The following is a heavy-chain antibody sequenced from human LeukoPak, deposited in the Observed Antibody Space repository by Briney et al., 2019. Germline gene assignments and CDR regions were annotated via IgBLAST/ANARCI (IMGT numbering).Heavy chain of an antibody. Sequence: SETLSLTCTVSGGSISSYYWSWIRQPAGKGLEWIGRIYTSGSTNYNPSLKSRVTMSVDTSKNQFSLKLSSATAADTAVYYCARVSTMVQGTYYYYMDVWGKGTTVTVSS. D-gene: IGHD3-10*01. CDR1: GGSISSYY. J-gene: IGHJ6*03. CDR2: IYTSGST. CDR3: ARVSTMVQGTYYYYMDV. V-gene: IGHV4-4*07.